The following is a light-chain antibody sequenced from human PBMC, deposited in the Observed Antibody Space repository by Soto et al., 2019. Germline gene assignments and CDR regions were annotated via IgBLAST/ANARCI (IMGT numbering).Light chain of an antibody. CDR2: DAS. J-gene: IGKJ4*01. CDR3: QQYKNLPS. CDR1: QDINTY. V-gene: IGKV1-33*01. Sequence: DIQLTQSPSSLSASVGDRVTITCQASQDINTYLNWFQHKPGKAPNLLIYDASTLQRGVPSRFSGSGSGTHFSFTISRLQAEDIATYYCQQYKNLPSFGGGTKVEVK.